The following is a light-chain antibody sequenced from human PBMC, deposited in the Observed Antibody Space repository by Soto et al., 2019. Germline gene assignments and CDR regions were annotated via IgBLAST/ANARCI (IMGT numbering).Light chain of an antibody. J-gene: IGKJ1*01. V-gene: IGKV3-11*01. CDR1: QSVSSF. CDR2: GAS. Sequence: IVIAHYPATLSIAPGERATLSCRASQSVSSFLAWYQQKPGQAPRPLIYGASHRATGIPARFSGSGSGTDFTLTISGLEPEDFAAYYCQQRSNWPKTFGEGTKVDIK. CDR3: QQRSNWPKT.